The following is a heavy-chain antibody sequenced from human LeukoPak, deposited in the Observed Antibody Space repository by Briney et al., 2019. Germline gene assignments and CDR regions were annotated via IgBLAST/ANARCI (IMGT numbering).Heavy chain of an antibody. J-gene: IGHJ4*02. CDR2: IYYSGST. CDR3: ARDLDYVWGSLGY. Sequence: SETLSLTCTVSGGSISSYYWSWIRQPPGKGLEWIGYIYYSGSTNYNPSLKSRVTISVDTSKNQFSLKLSSVTAADMAVYYCARDLDYVWGSLGYWGQGTLVTVSS. V-gene: IGHV4-59*01. D-gene: IGHD3-16*01. CDR1: GGSISSYY.